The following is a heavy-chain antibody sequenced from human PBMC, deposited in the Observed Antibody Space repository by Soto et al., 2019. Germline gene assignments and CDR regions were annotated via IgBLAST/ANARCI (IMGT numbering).Heavy chain of an antibody. V-gene: IGHV1-46*01. CDR1: GYTFTRYY. Sequence: ASVKVSCKASGYTFTRYYIHWVLQAPGQGLEWMGMINPRGGSTTYSQKFQGRVTITRDTSTSTAYMELSSLRSEDTAVYYCARDCGTAMVLYPDYWGQGTLVTVSS. D-gene: IGHD5-18*01. CDR2: INPRGGST. J-gene: IGHJ4*02. CDR3: ARDCGTAMVLYPDY.